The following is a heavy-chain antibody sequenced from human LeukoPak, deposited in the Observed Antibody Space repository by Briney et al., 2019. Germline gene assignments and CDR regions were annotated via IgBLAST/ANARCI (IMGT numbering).Heavy chain of an antibody. V-gene: IGHV3-74*01. J-gene: IGHJ4*02. CDR2: INSDGSST. CDR1: GFTFSSYW. CDR3: ARVDPTVAFDY. Sequence: QPGGSLRLSGAASGFTFSSYWMHWVRQAPGKGLVWVSRINSDGSSTSYADSVKGRFTISRDNAKNTLYLQMNSLRAEDTAVYYCARVDPTVAFDYWGQGTLVTVSS. D-gene: IGHD4-23*01.